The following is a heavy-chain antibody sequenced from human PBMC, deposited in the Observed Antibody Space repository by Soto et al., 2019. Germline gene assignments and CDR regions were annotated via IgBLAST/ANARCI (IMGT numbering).Heavy chain of an antibody. CDR3: AREDRSGGSGATDY. CDR1: GFTFSSRA. CDR2: LSGSGDRT. D-gene: IGHD3-10*01. V-gene: IGHV3-23*01. J-gene: IGHJ4*02. Sequence: EVQLLDSGGGSVQVGGSLRLSCAASGFTFSSRAMSWVRQAPGKGLEWVSDLSGSGDRTYYADSVKGRFTISRDNSKNTLYLQMNSLRAEDTAVYYCAREDRSGGSGATDYWGQGTLVTVSS.